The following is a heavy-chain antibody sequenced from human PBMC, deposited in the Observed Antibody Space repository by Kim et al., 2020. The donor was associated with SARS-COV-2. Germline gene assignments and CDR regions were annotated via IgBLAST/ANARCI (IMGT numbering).Heavy chain of an antibody. CDR1: GFNFSSFA. CDR3: AKGSGWATIFGELIIHSYFEY. Sequence: GGSLRLSCAASGFNFSSFAMSWVRQAPGKGLEWVSAVSRSGSTFYADSVKGRFTISRDNSENTLYLQMSSLRDEDTAVYYCAKGSGWATIFGELIIHSYFEYWGQGVLVTVSS. J-gene: IGHJ4*02. D-gene: IGHD3-3*01. CDR2: VSRSGST. V-gene: IGHV3-23*01.